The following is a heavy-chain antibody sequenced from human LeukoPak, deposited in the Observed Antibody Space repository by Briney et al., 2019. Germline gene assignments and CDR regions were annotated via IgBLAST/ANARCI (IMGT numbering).Heavy chain of an antibody. Sequence: GALRLSCAASGFTFSDYYMSWIRQAPGKGLEWVSYISSSGSTIYYADSVKGRFTISRDNAKNTLYLQMNSLRAEDTAVYYCARGKKRITMVRGVINLDYWGQGTLVTVSS. V-gene: IGHV3-11*04. J-gene: IGHJ4*02. D-gene: IGHD3-10*01. CDR3: ARGKKRITMVRGVINLDY. CDR2: ISSSGSTI. CDR1: GFTFSDYY.